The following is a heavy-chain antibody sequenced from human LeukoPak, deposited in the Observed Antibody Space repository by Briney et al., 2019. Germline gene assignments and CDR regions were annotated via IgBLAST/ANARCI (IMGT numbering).Heavy chain of an antibody. CDR1: GFTFSSYG. V-gene: IGHV3-33*01. Sequence: GGSLRLSCAASGFTFSSYGMHWVRQAPGRGLEWGAVIWYDGSNKYYADSVKGRFTISRDNSKNTLYLQMNSLRAEDTAVYSCARDLQELRFLEWLPDYYYYGMDVWGQGTTVTVSS. J-gene: IGHJ6*02. D-gene: IGHD3-3*01. CDR2: IWYDGSNK. CDR3: ARDLQELRFLEWLPDYYYYGMDV.